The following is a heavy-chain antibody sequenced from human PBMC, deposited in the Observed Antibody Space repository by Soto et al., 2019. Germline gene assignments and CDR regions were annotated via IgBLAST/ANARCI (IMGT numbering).Heavy chain of an antibody. J-gene: IGHJ4*02. D-gene: IGHD3-10*01. CDR3: ARVGPAWAYGFDY. Sequence: SETLSLTCAVSGCSISSGGYSWSWIRQPPGKGLEWIGYIYHSGSTYYNPSLKSRVTISVDRSKNQFSLKLSSVTAADTAVYYCARVGPAWAYGFDYWGQGTLVTVSS. V-gene: IGHV4-30-2*01. CDR1: GCSISSGGYS. CDR2: IYHSGST.